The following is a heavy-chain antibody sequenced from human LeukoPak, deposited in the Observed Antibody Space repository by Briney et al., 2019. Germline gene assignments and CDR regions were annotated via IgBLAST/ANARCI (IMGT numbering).Heavy chain of an antibody. CDR1: GGSISSYY. Sequence: PSETLSLTCTVSGGSISSYYWTWIRQIPGKGLEWIGYIYYTGTTNYNPLLESRATISVDTSKNQFSLKLTSVTAADTAVYFCARGEDFERYYLAYWGQGTLVTVSS. CDR3: ARGEDFERYYLAY. J-gene: IGHJ4*02. V-gene: IGHV4-59*01. CDR2: IYYTGTT. D-gene: IGHD3-9*01.